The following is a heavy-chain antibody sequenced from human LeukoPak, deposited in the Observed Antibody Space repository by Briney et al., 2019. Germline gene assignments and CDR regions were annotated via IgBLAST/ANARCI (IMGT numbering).Heavy chain of an antibody. Sequence: GGTLRLSCAASGFTFSTYGMSWVRQAPGKGLEWVSGISGSGGSTYYADSVKGRFTISRDNSKNTMSLQMNSLRAEDTAVYYCARGPSGYHNTGGQGTLVTVSS. CDR2: ISGSGGST. V-gene: IGHV3-23*01. CDR3: ARGPSGYHNT. J-gene: IGHJ4*02. CDR1: GFTFSTYG. D-gene: IGHD5-12*01.